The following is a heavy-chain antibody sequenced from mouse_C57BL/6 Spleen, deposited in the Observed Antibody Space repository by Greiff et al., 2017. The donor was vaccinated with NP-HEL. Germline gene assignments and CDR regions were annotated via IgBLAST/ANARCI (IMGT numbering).Heavy chain of an antibody. Sequence: VQLQQSGAELVKPGASVKISCKASGYAFSSYWMNWVKQRPGKGLEWIGQIYPGDGDTNYNGKFKGKATLTADKSSSTAYMQLSSLTSEDSAVYFCARKMTTGGYFDVWGTGTTVTVSS. J-gene: IGHJ1*03. CDR1: GYAFSSYW. CDR2: IYPGDGDT. CDR3: ARKMTTGGYFDV. V-gene: IGHV1-80*01. D-gene: IGHD1-1*01.